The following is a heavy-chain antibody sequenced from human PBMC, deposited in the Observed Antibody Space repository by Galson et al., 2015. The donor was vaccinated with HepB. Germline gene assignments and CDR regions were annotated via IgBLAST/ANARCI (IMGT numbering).Heavy chain of an antibody. J-gene: IGHJ4*02. CDR1: GFTFSSYA. D-gene: IGHD2-2*01. Sequence: SLRLSCAASGFTFSSYAMHWVRQAPGKGLEWVAVISYDGSNKYYADSVKGRFTISRDNSKNTLYLQMNSLRAEDTAVYYCARDGAHIVVVPAAHGPYYFDYWAREPWSPSPQ. V-gene: IGHV3-30*04. CDR2: ISYDGSNK. CDR3: ARDGAHIVVVPAAHGPYYFDY.